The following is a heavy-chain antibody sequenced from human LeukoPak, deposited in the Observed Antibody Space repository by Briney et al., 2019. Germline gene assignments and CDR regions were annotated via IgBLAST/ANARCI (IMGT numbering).Heavy chain of an antibody. CDR3: ARLTVWGSYRYDP. Sequence: GASVKVSCKASGYTFTSYGISWVRQAPGQGLEWMGWISAYNGNTNYAQKFQGRVTITTDESTSTAYMELSSLRSEDTAVYYCARLTVWGSYRYDPWGQGTLVTVSS. V-gene: IGHV1-18*01. D-gene: IGHD3-16*02. CDR2: ISAYNGNT. CDR1: GYTFTSYG. J-gene: IGHJ5*02.